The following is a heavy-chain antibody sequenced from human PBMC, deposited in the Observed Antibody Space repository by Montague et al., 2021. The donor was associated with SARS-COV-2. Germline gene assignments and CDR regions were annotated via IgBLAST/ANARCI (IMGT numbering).Heavy chain of an antibody. CDR1: GGSISSSSHY. CDR2: IYYSGST. V-gene: IGHV4-39*01. D-gene: IGHD3-3*01. CDR3: ARHSGDYTIFGVVIYYMDV. Sequence: SECLSLACTVSGGSISSSSHYWGWIRQPPGKGLEWIGSIYYSGSTYYNPSLKSRVTISVDTSKNQFSLKLSSVTAADTAVFYCARHSGDYTIFGVVIYYMDVWGKGTTVTVSS. J-gene: IGHJ6*03.